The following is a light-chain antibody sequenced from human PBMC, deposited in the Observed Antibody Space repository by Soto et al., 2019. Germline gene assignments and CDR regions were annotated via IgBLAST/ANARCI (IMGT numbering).Light chain of an antibody. V-gene: IGLV2-14*01. J-gene: IGLJ3*02. CDR1: SSDVGGYNY. CDR3: SSYTSRSTLV. Sequence: QSALTQPASVSGSPGQSITISCSGISSDVGGYNYVSWYQQHPGKAPKLMIYEVSNRPSGVSNRFSGSKSGNTASLTISGLQAEDEADYYCSSYTSRSTLVFGGGTKLTVL. CDR2: EVS.